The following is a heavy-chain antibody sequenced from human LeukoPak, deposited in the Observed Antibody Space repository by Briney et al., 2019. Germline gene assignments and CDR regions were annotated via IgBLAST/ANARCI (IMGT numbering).Heavy chain of an antibody. D-gene: IGHD3-16*01. J-gene: IGHJ5*02. V-gene: IGHV3-7*01. CDR3: ARDAKTLRFDP. Sequence: GGSLRPSCAASGFTFSSYAMHWVRQAPGKGLEWVANIKQDGSGKYYVDSVKGRFTISRDNAKNSLYLQMNSLRAEDTAVYYCARDAKTLRFDPWGQGTLVTVSS. CDR2: IKQDGSGK. CDR1: GFTFSSYA.